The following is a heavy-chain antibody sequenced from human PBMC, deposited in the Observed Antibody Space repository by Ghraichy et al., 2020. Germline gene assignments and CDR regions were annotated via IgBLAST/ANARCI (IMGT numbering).Heavy chain of an antibody. Sequence: ASVKVSCKASGYTFTSYDINWVRQATGQGLEWMGWMNPNSGNTGYAQKFQGRVTMTRNTSISTAYMELSSLRSEDTAVYYCAREVEGQWLVNYYYGMDVWGQGTTVTVSS. CDR1: GYTFTSYD. D-gene: IGHD6-19*01. J-gene: IGHJ6*02. CDR2: MNPNSGNT. CDR3: AREVEGQWLVNYYYGMDV. V-gene: IGHV1-8*01.